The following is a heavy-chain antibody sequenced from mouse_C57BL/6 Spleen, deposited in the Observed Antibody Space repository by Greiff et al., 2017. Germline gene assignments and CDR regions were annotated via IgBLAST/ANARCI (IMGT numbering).Heavy chain of an antibody. CDR3: ARGQLRLPTYAMDY. D-gene: IGHD3-2*02. V-gene: IGHV1-55*01. J-gene: IGHJ4*01. CDR1: GYTFTSYW. CDR2: IYPGSGST. Sequence: QVQLQQPGAELVKPGASVKMSCKASGYTFTSYWITWVKQRPGQGLEWIGDIYPGSGSTNYNEKFKSKATLTVDTSSSTAYMQLSSLTSEDSAVYYCARGQLRLPTYAMDYWGQGTSVTVSS.